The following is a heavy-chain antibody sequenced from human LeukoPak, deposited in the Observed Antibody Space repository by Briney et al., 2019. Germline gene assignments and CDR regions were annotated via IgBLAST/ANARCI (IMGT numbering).Heavy chain of an antibody. CDR3: AKSSLGYCSGGSCFFDY. CDR1: GFTFDHYA. J-gene: IGHJ4*02. Sequence: PGGSLRLSCAASGFTFDHYAMHWVRQAPGKGLVWVSGISWNSGSIGYADSVKGRFTISRDNAKNSLHLQMNSLRAEDTALYYCAKSSLGYCSGGSCFFDYWGQGTLVTVSS. D-gene: IGHD2-15*01. V-gene: IGHV3-9*01. CDR2: ISWNSGSI.